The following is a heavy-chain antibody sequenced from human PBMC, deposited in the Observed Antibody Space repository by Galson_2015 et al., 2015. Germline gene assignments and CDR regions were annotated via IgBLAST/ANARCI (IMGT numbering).Heavy chain of an antibody. CDR2: INHSGST. CDR3: ARGYSGYDFVDY. Sequence: TLSLTCAVYGGSFSGYYWSWIRQPPGKGLEWIGEINHSGSTNYNPSLKSRVTISVDTSKNQFSLKLSSVTAADTAVYYCARGYSGYDFVDYWGQGTLVTVSS. J-gene: IGHJ4*02. D-gene: IGHD5-12*01. CDR1: GGSFSGYY. V-gene: IGHV4-34*01.